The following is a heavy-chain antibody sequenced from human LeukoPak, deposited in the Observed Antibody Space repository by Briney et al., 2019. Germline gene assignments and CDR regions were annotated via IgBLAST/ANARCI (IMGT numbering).Heavy chain of an antibody. CDR3: ARQPMITIFGVVMTNDAFDI. J-gene: IGHJ3*02. Sequence: QPGGSLRLSCAASGLTVSSNYMSWVRQAPGKGLEWVSVIYSGGSTYYADSVKGRFTISRDNSKNTLYLQMNSLRAEDTAVYYCARQPMITIFGVVMTNDAFDIWGQGTMVTVSS. CDR2: IYSGGST. CDR1: GLTVSSNY. D-gene: IGHD3-3*01. V-gene: IGHV3-53*01.